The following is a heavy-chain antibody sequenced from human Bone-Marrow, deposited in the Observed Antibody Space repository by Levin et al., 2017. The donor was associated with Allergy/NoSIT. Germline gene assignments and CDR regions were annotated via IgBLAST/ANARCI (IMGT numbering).Heavy chain of an antibody. D-gene: IGHD6-13*01. Sequence: GGSLRLSCEASGYRFTSYWISWVRRMPGKGLEWMGRIDPSDSDTNYSPSFEGHVTISADKSTNIAYLQWSSLKASDTAMYYCARHGIAAADYYFSYWGQGTLVTVSS. V-gene: IGHV5-10-1*01. CDR1: GYRFTSYW. CDR2: IDPSDSDT. CDR3: ARHGIAAADYYFSY. J-gene: IGHJ4*02.